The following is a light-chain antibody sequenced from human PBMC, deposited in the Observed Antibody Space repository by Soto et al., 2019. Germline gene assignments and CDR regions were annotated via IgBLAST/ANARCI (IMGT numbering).Light chain of an antibody. J-gene: IGLJ1*01. V-gene: IGLV2-14*01. CDR3: ISYTSSSTLYV. Sequence: QSVLTQAASVSGSPGQSITISCTGTSSDVGGYNYVSWYQQHPGKAPKLMIYDVSNRPSGVSNRFSGSKSGNTASLTISGLQAEDEADYYCISYTSSSTLYVFGTGTKLTVL. CDR2: DVS. CDR1: SSDVGGYNY.